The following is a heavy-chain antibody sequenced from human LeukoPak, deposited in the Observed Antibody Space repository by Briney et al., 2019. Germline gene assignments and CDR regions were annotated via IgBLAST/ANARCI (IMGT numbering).Heavy chain of an antibody. CDR2: ISYDGSNK. V-gene: IGHV3-30-3*01. CDR1: GFTFSSYA. CDR3: ARILVVRGAPLRASDY. J-gene: IGHJ4*02. D-gene: IGHD3-10*01. Sequence: SGGSLRLSCAASGFTFSSYAMHWVRQAPGKGLEWVAVISYDGSNKYYADSVKGRFTISRDNSKNTLYLQMNSLRAEDTAVYYCARILVVRGAPLRASDYWGQGTLVTVSS.